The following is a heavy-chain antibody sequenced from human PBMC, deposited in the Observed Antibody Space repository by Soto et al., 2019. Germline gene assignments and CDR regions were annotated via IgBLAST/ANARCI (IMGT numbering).Heavy chain of an antibody. CDR1: GGSISSGGYY. CDR2: IYYSGST. D-gene: IGHD6-13*01. Sequence: QVQLQESGPGLVKPSQTLSLTCTVSGGSISSGGYYWSWIRQHPGKGLEWIGYIYYSGSTYYSPSLKGRVTISVDTSKNQFSLKLSSVTAADTAVYYCARDGIAAAANWFDPWGQGTLVTVSS. V-gene: IGHV4-31*03. J-gene: IGHJ5*02. CDR3: ARDGIAAAANWFDP.